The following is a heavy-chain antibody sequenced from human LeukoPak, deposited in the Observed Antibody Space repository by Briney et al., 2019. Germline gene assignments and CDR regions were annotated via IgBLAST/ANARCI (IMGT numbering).Heavy chain of an antibody. V-gene: IGHV1-8*01. J-gene: IGHJ5*02. CDR2: MNPNSGNT. Sequence: ASVKVSCMASGYTFTSYDINWVRQATGQGLEWMGWMNPNSGNTGYAQKFQGRVTMTRNTSISTAYMELSSLRSEDTAVYYCARGRYCSGGSCYYNWFDPWGQGTLVTVSS. D-gene: IGHD2-15*01. CDR3: ARGRYCSGGSCYYNWFDP. CDR1: GYTFTSYD.